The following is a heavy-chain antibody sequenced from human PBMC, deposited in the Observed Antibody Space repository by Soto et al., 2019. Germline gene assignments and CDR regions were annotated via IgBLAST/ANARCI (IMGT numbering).Heavy chain of an antibody. Sequence: QVQLVESGGGLVKPGGSLRLSCAGSGFTFSYYYMSWIRQAPGKGLEWLSYISSSGSNIGYADSVKGRFTISRDNAKNSLYRQMNSLRAEDTAVYYCARDLEGCSGGSCSPRGMDVWGQGTTVTVS. CDR1: GFTFSYYY. CDR2: ISSSGSNI. J-gene: IGHJ6*02. CDR3: ARDLEGCSGGSCSPRGMDV. V-gene: IGHV3-11*01. D-gene: IGHD2-15*01.